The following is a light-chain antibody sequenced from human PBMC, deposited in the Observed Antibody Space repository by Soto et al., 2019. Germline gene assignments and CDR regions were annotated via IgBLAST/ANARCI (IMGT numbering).Light chain of an antibody. CDR3: QQYNNWHTGT. V-gene: IGKV3D-15*01. CDR2: GAS. J-gene: IGKJ1*01. Sequence: TQSPGTLSLSPGERVTLSCGASQDIRSHLAWYQQKPGQAPRLLIYGASSRATGIPDRFSGSGSGTEFTLTINSLKSQDFAVYYCQQYNNWHTGTSGHGTKVDIK. CDR1: QDIRSH.